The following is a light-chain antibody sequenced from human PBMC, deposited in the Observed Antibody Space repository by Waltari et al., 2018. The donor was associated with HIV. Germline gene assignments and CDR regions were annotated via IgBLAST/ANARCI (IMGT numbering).Light chain of an antibody. CDR2: KAS. CDR3: QQYSSYSWT. V-gene: IGKV1-5*03. Sequence: DIQMTQSPSPLSASVGDRVTLTCRARQNVGYWLAWYQQKPGKAPTLLIYKASNLESGVPSRFSGSGSGTEFTLTISSLQPDDFATYFCQQYSSYSWTFGQGTKVEIK. CDR1: QNVGYW. J-gene: IGKJ1*01.